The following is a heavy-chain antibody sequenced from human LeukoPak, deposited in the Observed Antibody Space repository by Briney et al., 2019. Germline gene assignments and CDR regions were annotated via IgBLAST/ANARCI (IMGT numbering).Heavy chain of an antibody. Sequence: ASVKVSCKASGGTFSSYAISWVRQAPGQGLEWMGGIIPIFGTANYAQKFQGRVTITADKSTSTAYMELSSLRSEDTAVYYCAREGVRSSGYYPPPFYYYYMDVWGKGTTVTVSS. CDR1: GGTFSSYA. J-gene: IGHJ6*03. D-gene: IGHD3-22*01. CDR3: AREGVRSSGYYPPPFYYYYMDV. V-gene: IGHV1-69*06. CDR2: IIPIFGTA.